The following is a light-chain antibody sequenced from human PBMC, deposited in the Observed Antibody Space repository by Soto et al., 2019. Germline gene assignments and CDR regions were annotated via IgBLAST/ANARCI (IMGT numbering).Light chain of an antibody. V-gene: IGLV2-14*01. Sequence: QSVLTQPASVSGSPGQSIAISCTGTTSDVGGYNYVSWYQQHPGKVPKLLIHEVSNRPSGVSNRFSGSKSGNTASLTISGLQAEDEADYYCLSKTSTIPYVFGTGNKVTV. CDR2: EVS. CDR1: TSDVGGYNY. CDR3: LSKTSTIPYV. J-gene: IGLJ1*01.